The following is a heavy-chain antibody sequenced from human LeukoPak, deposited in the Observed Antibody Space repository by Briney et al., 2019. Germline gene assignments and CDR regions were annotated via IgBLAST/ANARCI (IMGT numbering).Heavy chain of an antibody. CDR3: AREVVSSPSYFDS. D-gene: IGHD2-15*01. CDR2: ISSGGSTI. J-gene: IGHJ4*02. Sequence: GGSLRLSCAASGFIFGDYNMNWVRQAPGKGLEWVSYISSGGSTIYYADSVKGRFTISRDNARNTLYLLMNSLIPEDTAVYYCAREVVSSPSYFDSWGQGTLVTVSS. CDR1: GFIFGDYN. V-gene: IGHV3-48*01.